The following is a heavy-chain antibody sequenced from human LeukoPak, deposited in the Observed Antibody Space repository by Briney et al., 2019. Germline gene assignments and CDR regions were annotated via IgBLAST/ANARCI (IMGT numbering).Heavy chain of an antibody. J-gene: IGHJ3*02. Sequence: ASVKVSCKASGYTFTGYYMHWVRQAPGQGLEWMGWINPNSGGTNYAQKFQGRVTMTRDTSISTVYMELSRLRSDDTAVYYCARELRRLRYSPMVNLDAFDIWGQGTMVTASS. V-gene: IGHV1-2*02. CDR1: GYTFTGYY. CDR3: ARELRRLRYSPMVNLDAFDI. CDR2: INPNSGGT. D-gene: IGHD3-9*01.